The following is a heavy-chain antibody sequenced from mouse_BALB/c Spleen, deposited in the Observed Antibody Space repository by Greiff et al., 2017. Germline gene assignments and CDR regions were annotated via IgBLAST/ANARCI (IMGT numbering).Heavy chain of an antibody. CDR1: GFAFSSYD. Sequence: DVKLVESGGGLVKPGGSLKLSCAASGFAFSSYDMSWVRQTPEKRLEWVAYISSGGGSTYYPDTVKGRFTISRDNAKNTLYLQMSSLKSEDTAMYYCARDRGLGRYYFDYWGQGTTLTVSS. V-gene: IGHV5-12-1*01. CDR2: ISSGGGST. CDR3: ARDRGLGRYYFDY. J-gene: IGHJ2*01. D-gene: IGHD4-1*01.